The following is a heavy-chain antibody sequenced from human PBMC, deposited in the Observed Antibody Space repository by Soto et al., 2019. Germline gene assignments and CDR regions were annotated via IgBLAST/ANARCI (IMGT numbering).Heavy chain of an antibody. V-gene: IGHV3-30-3*01. Sequence: WWYLSLSCAAYGFTFISYAIHWFRQSPGKGLDWVSVISYDGSNKYYADSVKGRFTISRDNSKNTLYLQMNSLRAEDTAVYYCARGDIGGVIAAAGTIIYYYYYYGMDVWGQGTTVTVYS. D-gene: IGHD6-13*01. J-gene: IGHJ6*02. CDR2: ISYDGSNK. CDR3: ARGDIGGVIAAAGTIIYYYYYYGMDV. CDR1: GFTFISYA.